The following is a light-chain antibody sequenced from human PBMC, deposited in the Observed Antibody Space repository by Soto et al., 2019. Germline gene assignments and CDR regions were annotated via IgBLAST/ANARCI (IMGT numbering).Light chain of an antibody. CDR3: QQYKSYPYT. Sequence: DIQMTQSPSTLSASVGDRVTITCRASQSISSWLAWYQQKPGKAPKLLIYDASSLESGFPSRFSGSGSGTEFTLTISSLQTDDFATDYCQQYKSYPYTFGQGTNLEIK. CDR2: DAS. V-gene: IGKV1-5*01. CDR1: QSISSW. J-gene: IGKJ2*01.